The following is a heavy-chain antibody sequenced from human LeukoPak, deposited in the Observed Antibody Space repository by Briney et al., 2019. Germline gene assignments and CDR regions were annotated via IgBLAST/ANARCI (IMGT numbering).Heavy chain of an antibody. CDR3: ARASPWFGELLPSYFDY. CDR1: GGSISSYY. D-gene: IGHD3-10*01. Sequence: TSETLSLTCTVSGGSISSYYWSWIRQPPGKGLEWIGYIYYSGSTNYNPSLKSRVTISVDTSKNQFSLKLSSVTAADTAVYYCARASPWFGELLPSYFDYWGQGTLVTVSS. J-gene: IGHJ4*02. CDR2: IYYSGST. V-gene: IGHV4-59*01.